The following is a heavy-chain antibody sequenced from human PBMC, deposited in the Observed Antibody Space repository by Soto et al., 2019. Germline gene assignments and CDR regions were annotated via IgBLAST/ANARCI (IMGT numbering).Heavy chain of an antibody. CDR3: AREGAGAYWFDP. V-gene: IGHV4-30-4*02. CDR1: GGSISSGGYY. CDR2: IHNNGAT. Sequence: PSETLSLTCTISGGSISSGGYYWSWIRQRPEKGREWLGYIHNNGATYYNPSLSGRVTISADTSKTRYSLSLYSVTAADTAVYYCAREGAGAYWFDPWGQGLLVTVSS. D-gene: IGHD3-10*01. J-gene: IGHJ5*02.